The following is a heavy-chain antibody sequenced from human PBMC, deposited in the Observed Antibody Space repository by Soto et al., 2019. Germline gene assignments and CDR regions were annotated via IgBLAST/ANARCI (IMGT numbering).Heavy chain of an antibody. D-gene: IGHD3-10*01. J-gene: IGHJ6*02. CDR3: ARRATLVIITMVRGVIITAGGMDV. CDR2: INHSGST. V-gene: IGHV4-34*01. Sequence: SETLSLTCAVYGGSFSGYYWSWIRQPPGKGLEWTGEINHSGSTNYNPSLKSRVTISVDTSKNQFSLKLSSVTAADTAVYYCARRATLVIITMVRGVIITAGGMDVWGQGTTVTVSS. CDR1: GGSFSGYY.